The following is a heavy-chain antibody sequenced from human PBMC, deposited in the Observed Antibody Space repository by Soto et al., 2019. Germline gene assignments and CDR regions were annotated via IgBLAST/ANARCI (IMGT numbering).Heavy chain of an antibody. CDR1: GVTFDSYS. J-gene: IGHJ5*02. D-gene: IGHD2-15*01. CDR2: ISGGSDYI. CDR3: VRDGNKFGNWFDP. V-gene: IGHV3-21*01. Sequence: GGSPRLSCAASGVTFDSYSMNWIRQAPGKGLEWVSSISGGSDYIYYADSVRGRFTISRDNSQKSLYLQMNSLRDEDTAIYYCVRDGNKFGNWFDPWGQGTLVTVSS.